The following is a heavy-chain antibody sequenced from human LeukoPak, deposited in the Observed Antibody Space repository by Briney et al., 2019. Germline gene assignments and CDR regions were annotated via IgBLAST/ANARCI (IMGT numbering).Heavy chain of an antibody. J-gene: IGHJ4*02. V-gene: IGHV4-59*01. CDR2: IYYSGST. D-gene: IGHD3-10*01. CDR1: GGSISSYY. CDR3: ATLGAAGASDY. Sequence: SETLSLTCTVSGGSISSYYWSWIRQPPGKGLEWIGYIYYSGSTNYNPSLKSRDTISVDTSKNQFSLKLSSVTAADTAVYYCATLGAAGASDYWGRGTLVTVSS.